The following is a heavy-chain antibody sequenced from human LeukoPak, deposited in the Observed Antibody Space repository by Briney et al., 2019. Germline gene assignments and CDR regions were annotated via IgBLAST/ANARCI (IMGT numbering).Heavy chain of an antibody. Sequence: GGSLRLSCAASGFTFSSYAMSWVRQAPGKGLEWVSSISGNSGRTYYADSVKGRFSISRDNSKNTLYLQMNSLRGDDTAVYYCADPQSRGYDYLDYWGQGTLVTVSS. V-gene: IGHV3-23*01. D-gene: IGHD5-12*01. J-gene: IGHJ4*02. CDR2: ISGNSGRT. CDR1: GFTFSSYA. CDR3: ADPQSRGYDYLDY.